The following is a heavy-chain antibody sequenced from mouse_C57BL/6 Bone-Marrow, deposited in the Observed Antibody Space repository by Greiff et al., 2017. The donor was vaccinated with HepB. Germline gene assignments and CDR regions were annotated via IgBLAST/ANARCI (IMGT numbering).Heavy chain of an antibody. CDR1: GYTFTEYT. J-gene: IGHJ1*03. CDR3: ARHEGLRRGWYFDV. V-gene: IGHV1-62-2*01. D-gene: IGHD2-2*01. Sequence: VHLVESGAELVKPGASVKLSCKASGYTFTEYTIHWVKQRSGQGLEWIGWVYPGSGSIKYNEKFKDKATLTAYKSSSTVYMELSRLTSEDSAVYFCARHEGLRRGWYFDVWGTGTTVTVSS. CDR2: VYPGSGSI.